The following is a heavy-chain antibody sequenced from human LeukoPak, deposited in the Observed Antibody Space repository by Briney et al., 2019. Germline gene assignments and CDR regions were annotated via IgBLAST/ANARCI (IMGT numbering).Heavy chain of an antibody. Sequence: ASVKVSCKASGYTFTSCGISWVRQAPGQGLEWMGWISAYNGKTNYVQKLQGRVTMTTDTSTSTAYMELRSLRSDDTAVYYCARGHGGDYYFDYWGQGTLVTVSS. J-gene: IGHJ4*02. V-gene: IGHV1-18*01. D-gene: IGHD2-21*02. CDR2: ISAYNGKT. CDR3: ARGHGGDYYFDY. CDR1: GYTFTSCG.